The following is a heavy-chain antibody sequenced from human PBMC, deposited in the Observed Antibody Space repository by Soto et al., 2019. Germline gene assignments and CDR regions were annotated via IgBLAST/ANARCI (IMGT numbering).Heavy chain of an antibody. J-gene: IGHJ4*02. D-gene: IGHD4-17*01. CDR2: IYSGGVT. CDR1: GFTVSNNY. Sequence: EVQLVESGGGLVQPGGSLRLSCAASGFTVSNNYMCWVRQAPGKGLEWVSLIYSGGVTHYADYVRGRFTISRDNSRNTLYLQMNSMRADDTAVYYCAKRGTTVTTSLWYWGQGNLVTVSS. CDR3: AKRGTTVTTSLWY. V-gene: IGHV3-66*01.